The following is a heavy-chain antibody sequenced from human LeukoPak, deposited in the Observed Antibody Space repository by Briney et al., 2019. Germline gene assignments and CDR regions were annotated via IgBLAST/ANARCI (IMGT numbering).Heavy chain of an antibody. V-gene: IGHV1-69*06. D-gene: IGHD1-14*01. CDR3: ARDPGSPSNNWFDP. Sequence: SVKVSCKASGGTFSSYAISWVRQAPGQGLEWMGGIIPIFGTANYAQKFQGRVTITADKSTSTAYMELSSLRSEDTAVYYCARDPGSPSNNWFDPWGQGTLVTVSS. CDR1: GGTFSSYA. CDR2: IIPIFGTA. J-gene: IGHJ5*02.